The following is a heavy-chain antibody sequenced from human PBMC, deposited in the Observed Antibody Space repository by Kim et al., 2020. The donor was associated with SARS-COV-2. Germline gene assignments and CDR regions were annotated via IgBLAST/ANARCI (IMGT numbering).Heavy chain of an antibody. V-gene: IGHV4-59*01. CDR3: ASGYSGYRGVDY. CDR2: IYYSGST. D-gene: IGHD5-12*01. CDR1: GGSISSYY. Sequence: SETLSLTCTVSGGSISSYYWSWIRQPPGKGLEWIGYIYYSGSTNYNPSLKSRVTISVDTSKNQFSLKLSSVTAADTAVYYCASGYSGYRGVDYWGQGTLVTVSS. J-gene: IGHJ4*02.